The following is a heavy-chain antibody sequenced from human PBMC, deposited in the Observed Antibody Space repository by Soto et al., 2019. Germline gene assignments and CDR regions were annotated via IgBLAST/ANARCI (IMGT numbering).Heavy chain of an antibody. V-gene: IGHV3-23*01. CDR1: GFTFSSYA. J-gene: IGHJ5*02. D-gene: IGHD1-20*01. CDR3: ANLKYGINGTTLCRWFDP. Sequence: PGGSLRLSCAASGFTFSSYAMSWVRQAPGKGLEWVSAISGSGGSTYYADSVKGRFTISRDNSKNTLYLQMNSLRAEDTAVYYCANLKYGINGTTLCRWFDPWGQGTLVTVSS. CDR2: ISGSGGST.